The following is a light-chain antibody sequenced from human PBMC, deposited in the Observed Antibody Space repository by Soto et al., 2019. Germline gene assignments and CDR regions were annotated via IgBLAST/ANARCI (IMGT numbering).Light chain of an antibody. V-gene: IGKV1-17*03. J-gene: IGKJ1*01. CDR2: AAS. CDR3: LQHNKYPRT. CDR1: QDIRNG. Sequence: DIQMTQSPPAMSASVGDGVTITCRASQDIRNGLAWFQQKPGQVPKRLIYAASSLQSGVPSRFSAYGSGTEFTLTISSLQPEDFATYYCLQHNKYPRTFGQGTKVEF.